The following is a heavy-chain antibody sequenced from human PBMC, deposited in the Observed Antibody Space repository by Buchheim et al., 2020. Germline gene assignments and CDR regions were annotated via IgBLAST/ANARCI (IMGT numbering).Heavy chain of an antibody. V-gene: IGHV4-34*01. Sequence: QVQLQQWGAGLLKPSETLSLTCAVYGGSFSGYYWSWIRQPPGKGLEWIGEINHSGSTNYNPSLKSRVTISVDTSKNQFSLKLSSVTAADTAVYYCARGRSVLRVYYYYGMDVWGQGTT. CDR2: INHSGST. CDR1: GGSFSGYY. J-gene: IGHJ6*02. CDR3: ARGRSVLRVYYYYGMDV. D-gene: IGHD4/OR15-4a*01.